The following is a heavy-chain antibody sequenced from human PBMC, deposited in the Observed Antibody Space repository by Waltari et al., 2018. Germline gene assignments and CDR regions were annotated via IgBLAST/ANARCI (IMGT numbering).Heavy chain of an antibody. D-gene: IGHD4-4*01. CDR1: GGSFSGYS. J-gene: IGHJ4*02. CDR3: ARGYSNFDY. V-gene: IGHV4-34*01. Sequence: QVQLQQWGAGLLKPSETLSLPCAVYGGSFSGYSWSWIRQPPGKGLEWIGEINHSGSTNYNPSLKSRVTISVDTSKNQFSLKLSSVTAADTAVYYCARGYSNFDYWGQGTLVTVSS. CDR2: INHSGST.